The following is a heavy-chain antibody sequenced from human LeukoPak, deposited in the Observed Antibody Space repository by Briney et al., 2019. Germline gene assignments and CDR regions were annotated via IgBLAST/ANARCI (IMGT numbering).Heavy chain of an antibody. CDR1: GYTLTELS. CDR3: ATDLRGQVINLELYYY. D-gene: IGHD1-7*01. Sequence: GASVKVSCKVSGYTLTELSMHWVRQAPGKGLEWMGGFDPEDGETIYAQKFQGRVTMTEDTSTDTAYMELSSLRSEDTAVYYCATDLRGQVINLELYYYWGQGTLVTVSS. V-gene: IGHV1-24*01. CDR2: FDPEDGET. J-gene: IGHJ4*02.